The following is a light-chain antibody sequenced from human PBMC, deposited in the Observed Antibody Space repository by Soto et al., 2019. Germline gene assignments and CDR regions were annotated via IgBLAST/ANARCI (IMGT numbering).Light chain of an antibody. J-gene: IGLJ1*01. CDR1: SSDVGGYKY. V-gene: IGLV2-8*01. CDR3: SSYAGINNVGV. CDR2: EVN. Sequence: QSALTQPPSASGSPGQSVTISCTGTSSDVGGYKYGSWYQQHPGKAPKLMIFEVNKRPSGVPDRFSGSKSGNTASLTVSGLQSEDEADYYCSSYAGINNVGVFGAGTKLTVL.